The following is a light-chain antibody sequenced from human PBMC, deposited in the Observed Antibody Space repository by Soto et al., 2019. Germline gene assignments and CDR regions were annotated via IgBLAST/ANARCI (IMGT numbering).Light chain of an antibody. J-gene: IGKJ5*01. CDR1: QRITSY. CDR3: QQSFT. V-gene: IGKV1-39*01. CDR2: AAS. Sequence: DIQMTQSPSSLSASVGDRVTITCRASQRITSYLNWYQQKPGKAPKLLIYAASSLRSGVPSRFSGSGSGTDFTLTISSLQPEDFATYYCQQSFTFGQGTRLEIK.